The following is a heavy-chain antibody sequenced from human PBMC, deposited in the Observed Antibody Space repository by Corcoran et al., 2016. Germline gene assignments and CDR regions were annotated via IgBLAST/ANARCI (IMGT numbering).Heavy chain of an antibody. D-gene: IGHD2-15*01. CDR3: AKEEVVKTLTTSYYYGRDV. Sequence: QVQLVESGGGMVQPGRSLRLSCAASGFTFSSYGMHWVRQAPGKGLEWVAVISYDGSNKYYADSVKGRFTISRDNSKNTLYLQMNSLRAEETAVYYCAKEEVVKTLTTSYYYGRDVWGQGTTVTVSS. CDR1: GFTFSSYG. V-gene: IGHV3-30*18. J-gene: IGHJ6*02. CDR2: ISYDGSNK.